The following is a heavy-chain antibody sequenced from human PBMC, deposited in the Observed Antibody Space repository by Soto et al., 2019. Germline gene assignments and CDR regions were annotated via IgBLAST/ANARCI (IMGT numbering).Heavy chain of an antibody. Sequence: PGGSLRLSCAVSGFTFSTYWMSWVRQAPGKGLEWVAHIKQDGSEKNYVDSVKGRFTISRDNGKTSLYLQMNSLRAEDTAVYYCARGYSSSSGRAIDYWGQGTLVTVSS. D-gene: IGHD6-6*01. CDR1: GFTFSTYW. J-gene: IGHJ4*02. CDR3: ARGYSSSSGRAIDY. V-gene: IGHV3-7*01. CDR2: IKQDGSEK.